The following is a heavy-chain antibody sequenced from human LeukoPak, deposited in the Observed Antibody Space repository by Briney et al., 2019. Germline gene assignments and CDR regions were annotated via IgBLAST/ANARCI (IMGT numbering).Heavy chain of an antibody. V-gene: IGHV3-30*03. D-gene: IGHD3-10*01. J-gene: IGHJ4*02. CDR3: ARDSTYYYDSGSSGPHYFDN. CDR2: ISSGGTYE. CDR1: GFTFSSYS. Sequence: GGSLRLSCAASGFTFSSYSMNWVRQAPGKGLEWVSLISSGGTYEYYADSVKGRFTISRDNSKNTLYLQLNSLRAEDTAVYYCARDSTYYYDSGSSGPHYFDNWGQGTLVTVSS.